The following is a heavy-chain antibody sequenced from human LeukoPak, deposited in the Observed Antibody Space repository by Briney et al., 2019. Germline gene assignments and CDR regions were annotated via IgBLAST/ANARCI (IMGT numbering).Heavy chain of an antibody. CDR1: GGSISSYY. CDR2: VSYSGNT. V-gene: IGHV4-59*08. Sequence: SETLSLTCTVSGGSISSYYWSWIRLPPGKGLEWIGYVSYSGNTNYNPSLRSRVTISVDTSKSQFSLKLSSVTAADTAVYYCARQGGSSFDYWGQGTLVTVSS. CDR3: ARQGGSSFDY. D-gene: IGHD1-26*01. J-gene: IGHJ4*02.